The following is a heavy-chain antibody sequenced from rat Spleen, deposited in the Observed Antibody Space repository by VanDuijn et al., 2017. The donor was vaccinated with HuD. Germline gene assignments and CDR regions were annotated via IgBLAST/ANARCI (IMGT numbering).Heavy chain of an antibody. V-gene: IGHV5-22*01. CDR2: ISYEGSST. CDR1: GFTFSDYY. J-gene: IGHJ2*01. CDR3: TREIMFYFDY. D-gene: IGHD1-5*01. Sequence: EVQLVESGGDLVQPGRSLKLSCAASGFTFSDYYMAWVRQAPKKGLEWVASISYEGSSTYYGDSVKGRFTISRDNAKNTLYLQMDSLRSEDTATYYCTREIMFYFDYWGQGVMVTVSS.